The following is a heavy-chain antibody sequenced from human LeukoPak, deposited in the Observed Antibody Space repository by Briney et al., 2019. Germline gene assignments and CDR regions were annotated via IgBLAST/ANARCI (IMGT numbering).Heavy chain of an antibody. J-gene: IGHJ4*02. V-gene: IGHV4-4*07. D-gene: IGHD3-22*01. Sequence: SETLSLTCTVSGGSISSYYWSWIRQPAGKGLEWIGRIYTSGSTNYNPSLKSRVTISVDTSKNQFSLKLSSVTAADTAVYYCARALYYDSSGYWSDWGQGTLVTVSS. CDR3: ARALYYDSSGYWSD. CDR2: IYTSGST. CDR1: GGSISSYY.